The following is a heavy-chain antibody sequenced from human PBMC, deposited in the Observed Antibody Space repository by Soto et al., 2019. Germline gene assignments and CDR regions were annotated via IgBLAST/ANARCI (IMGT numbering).Heavy chain of an antibody. D-gene: IGHD3-3*01. CDR2: ISGSGAGT. V-gene: IGHV3-23*01. CDR3: AKGPTIFGAVISFDYYYGMYV. J-gene: IGHJ6*02. Sequence: GGSLRLSCTASGFTFSSSAMSWVRQAPGRGLEWVSGISGSGAGTYYADSVKGRFTISRDNSKNTLYLQMSGLRAEDTAVYYCAKGPTIFGAVISFDYYYGMYVWGQGTPVTVSS. CDR1: GFTFSSSA.